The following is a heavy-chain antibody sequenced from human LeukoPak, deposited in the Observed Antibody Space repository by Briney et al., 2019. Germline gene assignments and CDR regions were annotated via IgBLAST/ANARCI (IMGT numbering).Heavy chain of an antibody. Sequence: GGSLRLSCAASGFSFSTDTVNWVRQAPGKGLEWVASISSSSTYIYYTNSVKGRFAISRDNARNSVHLQMTSLRTEDTAVYYCASRPGNFFDSSVYYNFWGQGTLVTVSS. CDR2: ISSSSTYI. CDR1: GFSFSTDT. D-gene: IGHD3-22*01. J-gene: IGHJ4*02. V-gene: IGHV3-21*01. CDR3: ASRPGNFFDSSVYYNF.